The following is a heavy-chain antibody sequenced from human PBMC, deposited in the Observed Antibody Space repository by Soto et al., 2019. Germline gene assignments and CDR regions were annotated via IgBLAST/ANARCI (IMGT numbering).Heavy chain of an antibody. CDR2: FYYSGTT. CDR1: GGSISSGDYY. V-gene: IGHV4-30-4*01. J-gene: IGHJ4*02. D-gene: IGHD3-22*01. Sequence: PSETLSLTCIVSGGSISSGDYYWSWIRQPPGKALEWIGHFYYSGTTYYNPSLKSRVTISVDTSKNQFSLKLSSVTAADTAVHFCARVGGGGYYFDRSGYYPYWGQGPLVTGSS. CDR3: ARVGGGGYYFDRSGYYPY.